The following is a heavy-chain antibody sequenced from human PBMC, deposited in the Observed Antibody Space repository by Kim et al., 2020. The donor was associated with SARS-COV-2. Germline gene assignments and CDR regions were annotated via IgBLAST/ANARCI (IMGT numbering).Heavy chain of an antibody. Sequence: LKSRVTISVDTSKNQFSLKLSSVTAADTAVYYCARGLFRGAMGRAYYFDYWGQGTLVTVSS. CDR3: ARGLFRGAMGRAYYFDY. V-gene: IGHV4-59*09. D-gene: IGHD3-10*01. J-gene: IGHJ4*02.